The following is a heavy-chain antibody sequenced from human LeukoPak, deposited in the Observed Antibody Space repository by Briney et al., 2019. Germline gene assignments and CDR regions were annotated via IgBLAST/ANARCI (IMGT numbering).Heavy chain of an antibody. J-gene: IGHJ5*02. D-gene: IGHD3-3*01. V-gene: IGHV3-30*02. CDR3: AKDLFQGLRSGSPRGNWFDP. CDR2: IRYDGSNK. Sequence: GGSLRLSCAASGFTFSCYGMHWVRQAPGKGLEWVAFIRYDGSNKYYADSVKGRFTISRDNSKNTLYLQMNSLRAEDTAVYYCAKDLFQGLRSGSPRGNWFDPWGQGTLVTVSS. CDR1: GFTFSCYG.